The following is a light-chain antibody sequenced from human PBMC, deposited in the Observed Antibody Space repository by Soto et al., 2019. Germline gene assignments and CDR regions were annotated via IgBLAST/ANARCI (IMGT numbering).Light chain of an antibody. Sequence: EIVLTQSPGTLSLSPGERATLSCRASQSVYTNYLAWYQQKPGQAPRLLIYGASRRATGIPDRFSGSGSETDFALTISRLEPEDFAVYYCQHYGISPPVYTFGQGTKLEIK. CDR3: QHYGISPPVYT. J-gene: IGKJ2*01. CDR2: GAS. V-gene: IGKV3-20*01. CDR1: QSVYTNY.